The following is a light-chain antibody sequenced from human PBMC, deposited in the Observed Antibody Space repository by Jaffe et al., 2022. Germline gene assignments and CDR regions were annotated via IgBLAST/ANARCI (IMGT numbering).Light chain of an antibody. CDR1: QSVSSN. V-gene: IGKV3-15*01. CDR2: GAS. J-gene: IGKJ2*01. CDR3: QQYNNWPQT. Sequence: EIVMTQSPATLSVSPGDRATLSCRASQSVSSNLAWYQQKPGQGPRLLIYGASTRATGIPARFSGSGSGTEFTLTISSLQSEDFAVYYCQQYNNWPQTFGQGTKLEIK.